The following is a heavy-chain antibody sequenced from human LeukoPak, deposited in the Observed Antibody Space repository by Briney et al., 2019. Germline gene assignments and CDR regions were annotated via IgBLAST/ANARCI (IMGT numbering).Heavy chain of an antibody. Sequence: PSETLSLTCDVSGGSISSRHWWSWVRQPPGKGLEWIGEIYHSGTANYNPSLKRRVTMSADTSKNQISLKLTSVTAADTAVYYCATSDSSGYYSVGPPYFDYWGQGTLVTVSS. D-gene: IGHD3-22*01. J-gene: IGHJ4*02. CDR1: GGSISSRHW. CDR2: IYHSGTA. CDR3: ATSDSSGYYSVGPPYFDY. V-gene: IGHV4-4*02.